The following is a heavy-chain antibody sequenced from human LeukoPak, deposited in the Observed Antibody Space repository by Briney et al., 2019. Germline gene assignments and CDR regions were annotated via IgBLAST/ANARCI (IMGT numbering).Heavy chain of an antibody. Sequence: SEALSLTCAVSGGSISSGGYSWSWIRQPPGKGLEWIGYIYHSGSTYYNPSLKSRVTISVDRSKNQFSLKLSSVTAADTAVYYCARDTGHQLSRRNYYAMDVWGQGTTVTVSS. J-gene: IGHJ6*02. V-gene: IGHV4-30-2*01. CDR1: GGSISSGGYS. CDR2: IYHSGST. D-gene: IGHD2-2*01. CDR3: ARDTGHQLSRRNYYAMDV.